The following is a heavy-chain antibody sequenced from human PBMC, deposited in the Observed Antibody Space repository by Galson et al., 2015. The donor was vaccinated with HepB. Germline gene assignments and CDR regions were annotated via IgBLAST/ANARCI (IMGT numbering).Heavy chain of an antibody. V-gene: IGHV1-24*01. J-gene: IGHJ4*02. CDR2: FDPEDGET. CDR1: GYTLTELS. D-gene: IGHD2-2*01. CDR3: ARDPKDIVVVPAVTQGGFDY. Sequence: SVKVSCKVSGYTLTELSMHWVRQAPGKGLEWMGGFDPEDGETIYAQKFQGRVTMTTDTSTSTAYMELRSLRSDDTAVYYCARDPKDIVVVPAVTQGGFDYWGQGTLVTVSS.